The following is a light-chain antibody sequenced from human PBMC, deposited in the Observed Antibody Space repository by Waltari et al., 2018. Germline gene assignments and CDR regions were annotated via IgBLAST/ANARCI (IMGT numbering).Light chain of an antibody. CDR1: QSISNY. V-gene: IGKV1-39*01. Sequence: IQMTQSPSSLSASVGDRVTITCRESQSISNYLNWYQQKPGKAPKLLIYAASSLQSGVPSRCSGSRAGTDFTLTISSLQPEDFATYYCQQSYSFGGGTKVEIK. CDR2: AAS. CDR3: QQSYS. J-gene: IGKJ4*01.